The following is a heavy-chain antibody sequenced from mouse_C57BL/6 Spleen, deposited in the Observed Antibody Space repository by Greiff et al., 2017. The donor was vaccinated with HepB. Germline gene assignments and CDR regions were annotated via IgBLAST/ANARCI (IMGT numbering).Heavy chain of an antibody. CDR3: ATYGSSEWGY. V-gene: IGHV1-4*01. Sequence: QVQLQQSGAELARPGASVKMSCKASGYTFTSYTMHWVKQRPGQGLEWIGYINPSSGYTKYNQKFKDKATLTADKSSSTAYMQLSSLTSEDSAVYYCATYGSSEWGYWGQGTTLTVSS. CDR2: INPSSGYT. J-gene: IGHJ2*01. CDR1: GYTFTSYT. D-gene: IGHD1-1*01.